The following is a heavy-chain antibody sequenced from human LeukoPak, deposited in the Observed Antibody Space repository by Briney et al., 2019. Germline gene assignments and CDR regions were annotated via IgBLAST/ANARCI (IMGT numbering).Heavy chain of an antibody. CDR2: INHSVRP. CDR1: GGSFSDYY. CDR3: ARDQVVMITFGGVIEQRYYGMDV. Sequence: PSETLSLTCAVYGGSFSDYYWSWIRQPPGKGLEWIGEINHSVRPNYNPSLKSRVTISVDTSKNQFSLKLSSVTAADTAVYYCARDQVVMITFGGVIEQRYYGMDVWGQGTTVTVSS. J-gene: IGHJ6*02. V-gene: IGHV4-34*01. D-gene: IGHD3-16*02.